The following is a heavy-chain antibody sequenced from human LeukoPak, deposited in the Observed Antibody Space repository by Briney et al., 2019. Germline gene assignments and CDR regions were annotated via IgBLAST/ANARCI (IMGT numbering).Heavy chain of an antibody. CDR1: GYTFTSYY. V-gene: IGHV1-46*01. D-gene: IGHD6-13*01. CDR2: INPSGGST. J-gene: IGHJ4*02. CDR3: ARGGSSPDFDY. Sequence: ASVKVSCKASGYTFTSYYIHWVRQAPGQGLEWMGIINPSGGSTSYAQKFQGRVTMTRDMSTSTVYMELSSLRSEDTAVYYCARGGSSPDFDYWGQGTLVTVSS.